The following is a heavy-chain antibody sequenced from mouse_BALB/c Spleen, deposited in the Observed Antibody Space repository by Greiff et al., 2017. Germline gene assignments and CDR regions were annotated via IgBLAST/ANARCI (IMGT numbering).Heavy chain of an antibody. D-gene: IGHD2-14*01. Sequence: VQLQQSGAELVRPGALVKLSCKASGFNINDYYMHWVKQRPEQGLEWIGWIDPENGNTIYDPKFQGKASITADTSSNTAYLQLSSLTSEDTAVYYCARGGNYLDYWGQGTTLTVSS. V-gene: IGHV14-1*02. CDR3: ARGGNYLDY. J-gene: IGHJ2*01. CDR1: GFNINDYY. CDR2: IDPENGNT.